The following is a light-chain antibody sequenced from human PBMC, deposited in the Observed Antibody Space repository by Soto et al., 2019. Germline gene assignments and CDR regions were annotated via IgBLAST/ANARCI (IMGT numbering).Light chain of an antibody. CDR3: QQHGRSPGVT. Sequence: EIVLTQSPGTLSLSPGERATLSCRASQSVNNRYLAWYQQIPGQAPRLLIFGASSRATGIPDRFSGSGSGTDFTLTISRLEPEDFAVYYWQQHGRSPGVTFGGGTKVEIK. CDR2: GAS. J-gene: IGKJ4*01. CDR1: QSVNNRY. V-gene: IGKV3-20*01.